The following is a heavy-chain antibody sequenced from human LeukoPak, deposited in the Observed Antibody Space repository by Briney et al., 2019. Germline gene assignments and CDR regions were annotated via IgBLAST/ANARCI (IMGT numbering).Heavy chain of an antibody. V-gene: IGHV3-74*01. D-gene: IGHD1-7*01. CDR2: TNGEGTTI. CDR1: GLTFRTTW. CDR3: ATARNFRFEY. Sequence: GGSLRLSCATSGLTFRTTWMHWVRQAPGKGLMWVSRTNGEGTTIDYADSVKGRFTVSRDYAKNTLFLQMNNLRTEDTALYFCATARNFRFEYWGQGSLVIVSA. J-gene: IGHJ4*02.